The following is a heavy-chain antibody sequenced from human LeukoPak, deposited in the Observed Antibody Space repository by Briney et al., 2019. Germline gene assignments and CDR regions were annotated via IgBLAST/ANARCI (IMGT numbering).Heavy chain of an antibody. D-gene: IGHD2-2*01. CDR1: GFTVSSKY. CDR3: ARDFGRGYCSSTTCHGWFDP. J-gene: IGHJ5*02. Sequence: GGSLRLSCAAAGFTVSSKYRSWVRQAPGKGLEGVSVIFSGDNTSYADPARGRFTISRAHSKTSLYLQMNSLKPAPRAAYCVARDFGRGYCSSTTCHGWFDPWGEGTLVTVSS. CDR2: IFSGDNT. V-gene: IGHV3-53*05.